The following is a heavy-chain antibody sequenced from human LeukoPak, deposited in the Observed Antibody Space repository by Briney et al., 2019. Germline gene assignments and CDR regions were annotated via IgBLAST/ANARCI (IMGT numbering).Heavy chain of an antibody. Sequence: PGGSLRLSCAASEFSVGSNYMTWVRQAPGKGLEWVSVIYSGGSTYYADSVKGRFTISRDNSKNTLYLQMNSLRAEDSAVYYCARGRYFADYWGQGTLVTVSS. V-gene: IGHV3-53*01. CDR3: ARGRYFADY. D-gene: IGHD3-9*01. CDR1: EFSVGSNY. CDR2: IYSGGST. J-gene: IGHJ4*02.